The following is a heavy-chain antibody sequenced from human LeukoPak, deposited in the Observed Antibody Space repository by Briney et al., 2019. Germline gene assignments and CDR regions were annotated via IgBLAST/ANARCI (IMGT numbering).Heavy chain of an antibody. V-gene: IGHV1-18*01. D-gene: IGHD1-1*01. CDR2: ISAYNGNT. J-gene: IGHJ5*02. Sequence: ASVKVSCKASGYTFTSYGISWVRQAPGQGLEWMGWISAYNGNTNYAQKLQGRVTMTTDTSTSTAYMELRSLRSDDTAVYYCAKDLEPWKYDVERSWFDPWGQGTLVTVSS. CDR3: AKDLEPWKYDVERSWFDP. CDR1: GYTFTSYG.